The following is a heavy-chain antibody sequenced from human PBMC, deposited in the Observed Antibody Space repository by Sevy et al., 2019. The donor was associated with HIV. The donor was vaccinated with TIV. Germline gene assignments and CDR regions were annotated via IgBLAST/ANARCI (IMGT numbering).Heavy chain of an antibody. V-gene: IGHV4-31*03. D-gene: IGHD3-10*01. Sequence: SETLSLTCTVSGDSISSGGYYWTWIRQHPGKGLEWIGHIYYSGSTYYNPSLKSRITISVDTSKNQFSLKLTSVTAADTAGYHCARGTGYYGNFFDYWGPGTLVTVSS. J-gene: IGHJ4*02. CDR2: IYYSGST. CDR1: GDSISSGGYY. CDR3: ARGTGYYGNFFDY.